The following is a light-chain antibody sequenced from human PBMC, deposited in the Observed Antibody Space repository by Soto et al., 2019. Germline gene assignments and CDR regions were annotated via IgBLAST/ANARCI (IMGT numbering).Light chain of an antibody. CDR1: QSVSSSY. CDR2: DAS. V-gene: IGKV3D-20*01. J-gene: IGKJ2*01. CDR3: QQYGNAPYP. Sequence: EIVLAQSQATLSLSPGERATLSCVASQSVSSSYLAWYQQKPGLAPRLLIYDASSRATGIPDRFSGSGSGTDFTLTISRLEPEDFAVYYCQQYGNAPYPFGQGTKLEIK.